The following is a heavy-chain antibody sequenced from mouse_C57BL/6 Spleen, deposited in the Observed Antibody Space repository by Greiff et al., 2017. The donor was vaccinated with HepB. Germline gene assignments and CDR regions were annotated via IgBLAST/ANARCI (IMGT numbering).Heavy chain of an antibody. D-gene: IGHD1-1*01. CDR1: GYTFTSYW. J-gene: IGHJ4*01. V-gene: IGHV1-55*01. CDR3: ARRPVVAGAMDY. CDR2: IYPGSGST. Sequence: QVQLQQPGAELVKPGASVKMSCKASGYTFTSYWITWVKQRPGQGLEWIGDIYPGSGSTNYNEKFKSKATLTVDTSSSTAYMQLSSLTSEDSAVYYCARRPVVAGAMDYWGQGTSVTVSS.